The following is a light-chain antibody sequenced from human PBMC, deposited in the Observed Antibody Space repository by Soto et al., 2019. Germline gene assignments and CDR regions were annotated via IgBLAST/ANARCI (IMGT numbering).Light chain of an antibody. Sequence: DIPMTQSPSTLSASIGDRVTITCRASQSISTWLAWYQQKPGKAPNLLIYKASSLQGGVPSRFSGSGSGTEFSLTINSLQPDDLATYYYQQYNSYPPTFGPGTKVDVK. CDR1: QSISTW. CDR3: QQYNSYPPT. J-gene: IGKJ3*01. V-gene: IGKV1-5*03. CDR2: KAS.